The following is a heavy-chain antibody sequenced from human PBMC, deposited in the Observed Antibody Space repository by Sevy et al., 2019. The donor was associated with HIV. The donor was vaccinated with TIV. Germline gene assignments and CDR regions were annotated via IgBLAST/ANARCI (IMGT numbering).Heavy chain of an antibody. J-gene: IGHJ4*02. V-gene: IGHV3-23*01. CDR1: GFNFSNFA. Sequence: GGSLRLSCAASGFNFSNFAMGWVRQAPGKGLDWISVISGTGDYKYYADSVKGRFTISRDKSKNTLFLQMNSLRVEDTAIFYLAKKMGGGSGMAFLVDYWGQGTLVTVSS. CDR2: ISGTGDYK. CDR3: AKKMGGGSGMAFLVDY. D-gene: IGHD5-18*01.